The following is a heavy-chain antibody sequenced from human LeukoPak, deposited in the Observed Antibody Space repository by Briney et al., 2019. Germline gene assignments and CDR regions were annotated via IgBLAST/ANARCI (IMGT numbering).Heavy chain of an antibody. Sequence: ASVKVSCKASGYTFTDYYMHWVRQAPGQGLEWMGWINPNSGGTNYAQKFQGRVTMTRDTSISTAYMELSSLRSEDTAVYYCARGLLRYFDWLLAEDYFDYWGQGTLVTVSS. J-gene: IGHJ4*02. CDR1: GYTFTDYY. D-gene: IGHD3-9*01. CDR3: ARGLLRYFDWLLAEDYFDY. CDR2: INPNSGGT. V-gene: IGHV1-2*02.